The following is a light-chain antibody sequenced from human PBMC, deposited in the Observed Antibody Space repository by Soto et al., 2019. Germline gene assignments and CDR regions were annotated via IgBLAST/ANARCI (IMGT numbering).Light chain of an antibody. V-gene: IGKV3-11*01. CDR2: DAS. CDR1: QSVSSY. Sequence: DIVLTQSPATLSLSPGDRATLSCRASQSVSSYLAWYQQKPGQAPRLLIYDASNRATGIPARFSGSGSGTDFTLTTSSLEPEDFAVYYCQQRSTWYTFGQGTKLEIK. J-gene: IGKJ2*01. CDR3: QQRSTWYT.